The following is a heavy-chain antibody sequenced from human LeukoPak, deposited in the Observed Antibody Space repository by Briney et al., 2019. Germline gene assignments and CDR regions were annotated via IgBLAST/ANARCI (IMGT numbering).Heavy chain of an antibody. CDR1: GGSISSSSYY. CDR2: SYYNGST. D-gene: IGHD7-27*01. V-gene: IGHV4-39*02. J-gene: IGHJ4*02. Sequence: SETLSLTCTVSGGSISSSSYYWGWIRQPPGKGLVWIGSSYYNGSTYYNPSLKSRVTISVNTPKNQFSLKLSSVTAADTAVYYCARDWGDWGQGTLVTVSS. CDR3: ARDWGD.